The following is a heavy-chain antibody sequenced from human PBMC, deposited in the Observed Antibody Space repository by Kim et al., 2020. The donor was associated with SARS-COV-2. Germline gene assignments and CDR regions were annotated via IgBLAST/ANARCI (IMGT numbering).Heavy chain of an antibody. CDR3: AKEKRSYYYDAGAFDF. Sequence: GGSLRLSCAASGFTFNDYAMHWVRQAPGKGLEWVSGISWNSNTIGYADSVKGRFTISRDSARHSLYLQMNSLRAEDTALYFCAKEKRSYYYDAGAFDFWG. V-gene: IGHV3-9*01. CDR1: GFTFNDYA. D-gene: IGHD3-22*01. J-gene: IGHJ3*01. CDR2: ISWNSNTI.